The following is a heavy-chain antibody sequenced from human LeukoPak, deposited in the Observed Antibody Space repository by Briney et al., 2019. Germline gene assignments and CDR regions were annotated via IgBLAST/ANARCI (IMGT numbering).Heavy chain of an antibody. J-gene: IGHJ4*02. D-gene: IGHD3-22*01. V-gene: IGHV4-4*07. CDR3: ARASYSYDISGWVPFDY. CDR2: IYTSGST. CDR1: GDSISSDY. Sequence: SETLSLTCNVSGDSISSDYWSWIRQPAGRGLEWIGRIYTSGSTNYNPSLKSRVTISGDTSKNQFSLRLSSVTAADTAVYYCARASYSYDISGWVPFDYWGQGTLVTVSS.